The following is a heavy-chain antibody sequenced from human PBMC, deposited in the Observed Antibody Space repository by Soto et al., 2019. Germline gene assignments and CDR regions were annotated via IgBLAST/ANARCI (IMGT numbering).Heavy chain of an antibody. D-gene: IGHD3-10*01. CDR3: AKYMVRGVIESDAFDI. CDR2: ISYDGSNK. Sequence: GGSLRLSCAASGFTFSSYGMHWVRQAPGKGLEWVAVISYDGSNKYYADSVKGRFTISRDNSKNTLYLQMNSLRAEDTAVYYCAKYMVRGVIESDAFDIWGQGTMVTVSS. J-gene: IGHJ3*02. CDR1: GFTFSSYG. V-gene: IGHV3-30*18.